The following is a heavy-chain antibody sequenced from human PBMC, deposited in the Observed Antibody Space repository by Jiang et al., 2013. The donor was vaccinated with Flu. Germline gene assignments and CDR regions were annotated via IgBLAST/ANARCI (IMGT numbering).Heavy chain of an antibody. CDR3: ARGKRFLEWLYDV. D-gene: IGHD3-3*01. Sequence: YISSSSSTIYYADSVKGRFTISRDNAKNSLYLQMNSLRDEDTAVYYCARGKRFLEWLYDVWGQGTTVTVSS. V-gene: IGHV3-48*02. CDR2: ISSSSSTI. J-gene: IGHJ6*02.